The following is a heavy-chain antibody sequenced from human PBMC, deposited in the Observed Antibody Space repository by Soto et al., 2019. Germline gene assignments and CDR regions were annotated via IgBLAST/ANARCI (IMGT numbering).Heavy chain of an antibody. Sequence: SETLSLTCTVSGGSISSYYWSWIRQPPGKGLEWIGYIYYSGSTNYNPSLKSRVTISVDTSKNQFSLKLSSVTAADTAVYYCARPIQTGYCSGGSCYDLDAFDIWGQGTMVTVSS. V-gene: IGHV4-59*08. CDR3: ARPIQTGYCSGGSCYDLDAFDI. CDR1: GGSISSYY. J-gene: IGHJ3*02. CDR2: IYYSGST. D-gene: IGHD2-15*01.